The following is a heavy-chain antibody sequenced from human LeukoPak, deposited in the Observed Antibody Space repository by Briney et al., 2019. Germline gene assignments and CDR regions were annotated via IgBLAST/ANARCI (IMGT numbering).Heavy chain of an antibody. CDR2: IYHSGST. CDR1: GGSISSSNW. CDR3: ASRLRHLLGY. D-gene: IGHD3-16*01. J-gene: IGHJ4*02. V-gene: IGHV4-4*02. Sequence: KPSETLSLTCAVSGGSISSSNWWSWVRQPPGKGLEWIGEIYHSGSTNYSPSLKSRVTISIDKSKNQFSLKLTSVTVADTAVYYCASRLRHLLGYWGQGNLVTVSS.